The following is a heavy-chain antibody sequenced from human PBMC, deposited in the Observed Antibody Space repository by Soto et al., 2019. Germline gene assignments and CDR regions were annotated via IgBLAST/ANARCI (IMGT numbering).Heavy chain of an antibody. CDR3: AREAGVYGSGSYGMDV. Sequence: QVQLVESGGCVVQPGRSLRLSCAASGFTFSSYAMHWVRQAPGKGLEWVAVISYDGTNKYYADSVKGRFTMSRDNSKNPLYLQMNSLRAEDTAVYYCAREAGVYGSGSYGMDVWGQGTTVTVSS. CDR1: GFTFSSYA. V-gene: IGHV3-30-3*01. CDR2: ISYDGTNK. J-gene: IGHJ6*02. D-gene: IGHD3-10*01.